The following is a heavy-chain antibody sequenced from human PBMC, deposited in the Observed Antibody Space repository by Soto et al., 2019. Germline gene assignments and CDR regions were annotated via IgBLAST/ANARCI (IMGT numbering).Heavy chain of an antibody. CDR2: ISSSSSYI. Sequence: GGSLRLSCAASGFTFSSYSMNWVRQAPGKGLEWVSSISSSSSYIYYADSVKGRFTNSRDNAKNSLYLQMNSLRAEATAVYYCARGLDWNEYFQHWGQGTLVTVSS. V-gene: IGHV3-21*01. J-gene: IGHJ1*01. CDR1: GFTFSSYS. D-gene: IGHD1-1*01. CDR3: ARGLDWNEYFQH.